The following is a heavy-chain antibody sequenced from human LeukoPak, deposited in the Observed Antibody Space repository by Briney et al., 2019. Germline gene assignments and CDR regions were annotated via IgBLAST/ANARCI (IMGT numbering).Heavy chain of an antibody. CDR1: GGPISSHY. V-gene: IGHV4-59*11. CDR2: ICYSGNT. CDR3: ARVSSNPYYYYYMDV. Sequence: QVQLQESGPGLVKPSETLSLSSTASGGPISSHYWGWIRQPPEKGVRCIVYICYSGNTNYNPSLRSRVTISVDTSKNQFSLKLSSVTAADTAVYYCARVSSNPYYYYYMDVWGKGTTVTVSS. D-gene: IGHD4-11*01. J-gene: IGHJ6*03.